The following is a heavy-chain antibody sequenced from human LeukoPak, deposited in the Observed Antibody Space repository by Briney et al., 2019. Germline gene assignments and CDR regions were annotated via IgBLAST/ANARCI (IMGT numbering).Heavy chain of an antibody. Sequence: ASVKVSCKASGYTFTSYDINWVRQATGQGLEWMGWMNPNRGNTGYAQKFQGRVTMTRNTSISTAYMELSSLRSEDTAVYYCARGRITDYDILTGYYVGVDYYYYGMDVWGQGTTVIVSS. V-gene: IGHV1-8*01. CDR2: MNPNRGNT. D-gene: IGHD3-9*01. J-gene: IGHJ6*02. CDR3: ARGRITDYDILTGYYVGVDYYYYGMDV. CDR1: GYTFTSYD.